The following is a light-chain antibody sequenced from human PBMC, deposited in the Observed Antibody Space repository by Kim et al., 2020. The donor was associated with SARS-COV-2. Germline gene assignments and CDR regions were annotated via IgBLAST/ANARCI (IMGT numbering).Light chain of an antibody. CDR1: QSINTY. J-gene: IGKJ1*01. V-gene: IGKV1-39*01. CDR2: AAS. Sequence: ESVGDRVTIICRASQSINTYLNWYQQKPDKAPKLLIYAASTLQSGVPSRFSGSGSETDFTLTISSLQPEDFATYYCQQSYSTPQTFGQGTKVDIK. CDR3: QQSYSTPQT.